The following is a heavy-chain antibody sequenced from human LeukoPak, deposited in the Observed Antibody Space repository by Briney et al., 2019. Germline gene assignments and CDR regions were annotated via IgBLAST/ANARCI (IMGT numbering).Heavy chain of an antibody. J-gene: IGHJ4*02. CDR3: ARGHITMPSPPKKRRYYFDY. D-gene: IGHD3-10*01. V-gene: IGHV4-34*01. CDR2: INHSGST. CDR1: GGSFSGYY. Sequence: SETLSLTCAVYGGSFSGYYWSWIRQPPGKGLEWIGEINHSGSTNYNPSLKSRVTISVDTSKNQFSLKLSSVTAADTAVYYCARGHITMPSPPKKRRYYFDYWGQGTLVTVSP.